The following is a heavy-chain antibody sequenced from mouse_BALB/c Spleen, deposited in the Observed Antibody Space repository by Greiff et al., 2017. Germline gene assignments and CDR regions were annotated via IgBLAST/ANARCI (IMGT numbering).Heavy chain of an antibody. V-gene: IGHV5-17*02. D-gene: IGHD2-1*01. CDR2: ISSGSSTI. Sequence: EVQVVESGGGLVQPGGSRKLSCAASGFTFSSFGMHWVRQAPEKGLEWVAYISSGSSTIYYADTVKGRFTISRDNPKNTLFLQMTSLRSEDTAMYYGARKDYGKGYYAMDYWGQGTSVTVSS. J-gene: IGHJ4*01. CDR3: ARKDYGKGYYAMDY. CDR1: GFTFSSFG.